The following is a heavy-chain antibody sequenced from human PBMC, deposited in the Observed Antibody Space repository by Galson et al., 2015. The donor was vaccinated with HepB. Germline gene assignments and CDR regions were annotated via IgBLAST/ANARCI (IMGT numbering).Heavy chain of an antibody. CDR3: AKPSSGWYTDY. V-gene: IGHV3-30*18. CDR1: GFTFSNYG. CDR2: ISYEGSNK. J-gene: IGHJ4*02. Sequence: SLRLSCAASGFTFSNYGMHWVRQAPGKGLEWVAVISYEGSNKYYADSVKGRFTISRDNSKNTLCLQMNSLRAEDTAVYYCAKPSSGWYTDYWGQGTLVTVSS. D-gene: IGHD6-19*01.